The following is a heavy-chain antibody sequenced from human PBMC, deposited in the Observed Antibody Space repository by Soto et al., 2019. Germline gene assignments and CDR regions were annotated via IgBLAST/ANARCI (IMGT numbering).Heavy chain of an antibody. D-gene: IGHD3-16*01. Sequence: QLQLQESGPGLVKPSETLSLTCTVSGGSISSSSYYWGWIRQPPGKGLEWIGSIYYSGSTYYNPSLKSRVTISVDTSKNQFSLKLSSVTAADTAVYYCARNPRVRLGYYYFDYWGQGTLVTVSS. CDR3: ARNPRVRLGYYYFDY. CDR2: IYYSGST. V-gene: IGHV4-39*01. CDR1: GGSISSSSYY. J-gene: IGHJ4*02.